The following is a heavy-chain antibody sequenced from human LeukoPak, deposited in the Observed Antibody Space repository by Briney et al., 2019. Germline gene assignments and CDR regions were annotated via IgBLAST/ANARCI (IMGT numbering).Heavy chain of an antibody. Sequence: SVKVSCKASGGTFSSYAISWVLQAPGQGLEWMGGIIPIFGTANYAQKFQGRVTITTDESTSTAYMELSSLRSEDTAVYYCARSIFGVVINPPYNWFDPWGQGTLVTVSS. J-gene: IGHJ5*02. CDR3: ARSIFGVVINPPYNWFDP. D-gene: IGHD3-3*01. CDR1: GGTFSSYA. V-gene: IGHV1-69*05. CDR2: IIPIFGTA.